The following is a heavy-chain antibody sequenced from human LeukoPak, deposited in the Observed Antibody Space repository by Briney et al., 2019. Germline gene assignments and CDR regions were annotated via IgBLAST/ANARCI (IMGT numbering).Heavy chain of an antibody. CDR3: AKKKCSGDYDAFDY. J-gene: IGHJ4*02. CDR2: ISGSGGST. CDR1: GFTFSSYA. Sequence: QPGGSLRLSCAASGFTFSSYAMSWVRQAPGKGLEWVSAISGSGGSTYYADPVKGRFTISRDNSKNTLYLQMNSLRAEATAVYYWAKKKCSGDYDAFDYWGQGTLVTVSS. D-gene: IGHD3-22*01. V-gene: IGHV3-23*01.